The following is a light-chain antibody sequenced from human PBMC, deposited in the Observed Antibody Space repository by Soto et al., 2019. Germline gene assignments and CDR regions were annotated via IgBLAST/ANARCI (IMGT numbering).Light chain of an antibody. J-gene: IGKJ4*01. V-gene: IGKV3-15*01. Sequence: EIVITQSPATLSVSPGERATLSCRASQSVSSNLAWYQQKPGQAPRLLIYGASTRATGIPARFSGSGSGTEFTLTISSLQSEDFAVYYCQQYNNWPFFGGGTKVDIK. CDR1: QSVSSN. CDR2: GAS. CDR3: QQYNNWPF.